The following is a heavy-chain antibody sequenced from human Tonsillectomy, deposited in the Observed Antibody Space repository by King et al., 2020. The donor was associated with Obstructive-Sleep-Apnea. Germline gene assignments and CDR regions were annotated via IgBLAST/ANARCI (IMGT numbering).Heavy chain of an antibody. CDR2: IYYSGST. D-gene: IGHD2-21*01. V-gene: IGHV4-59*01. CDR3: ARGGVSAPLYYFDY. J-gene: IGHJ4*02. Sequence: VQLQESGPGLVKPSETLSLTCTVSGGSISSYYWSWIRQPPGKGLEWIGYIYYSGSTNYNPSLKSRGTISVDTSKNQFSLKLSSVTAADTAVYYCARGGVSAPLYYFDYWGQGTLVTVSS. CDR1: GGSISSYY.